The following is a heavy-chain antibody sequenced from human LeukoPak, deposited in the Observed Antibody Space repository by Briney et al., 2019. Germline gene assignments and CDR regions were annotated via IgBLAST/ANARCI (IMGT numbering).Heavy chain of an antibody. CDR3: AATDSTSCYTSCYYYYGMDV. CDR1: GYTFTSYG. V-gene: IGHV1-18*01. J-gene: IGHJ6*02. D-gene: IGHD2-2*02. CDR2: ISAYNGNT. Sequence: GASVKVSCKASGYTFTSYGISWVRQAPGQGLEWMGWISAYNGNTNYAQKLQGRVTMTTDTSTSTAYMELRSLRSDDTAVYYCAATDSTSCYTSCYYYYGMDVWGQGTTVTVSS.